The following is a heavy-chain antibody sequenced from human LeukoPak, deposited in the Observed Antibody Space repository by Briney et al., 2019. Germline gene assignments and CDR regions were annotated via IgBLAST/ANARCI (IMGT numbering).Heavy chain of an antibody. CDR1: AFTFNTDA. V-gene: IGHV3-23*01. CDR3: ARVWYSGSYPVDY. Sequence: GGSLRLSCAASAFTFNTDAMSWVRQAPGKGLEWVSSISGSDGSRYYADSVKGRFTISRDNAKNSLYLQMNSLRAEDTAVYYCARVWYSGSYPVDYWGQGTLVTVSS. D-gene: IGHD1-26*01. CDR2: ISGSDGSR. J-gene: IGHJ4*02.